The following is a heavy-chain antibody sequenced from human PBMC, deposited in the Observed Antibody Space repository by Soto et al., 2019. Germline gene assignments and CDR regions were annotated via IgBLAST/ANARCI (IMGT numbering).Heavy chain of an antibody. CDR2: INHSGST. D-gene: IGHD6-13*01. CDR1: GGSFSGYY. J-gene: IGHJ5*02. CDR3: ARAPGIAAAGTQSWFDP. V-gene: IGHV4-34*01. Sequence: SETLSLTCAVYGGSFSGYYWSWIRQPPGKGLEWIGEINHSGSTNYNPSLKSRVTISVDTSENQFSLKLSSVTAADTAVYYCARAPGIAAAGTQSWFDPWGQGTLVTVYS.